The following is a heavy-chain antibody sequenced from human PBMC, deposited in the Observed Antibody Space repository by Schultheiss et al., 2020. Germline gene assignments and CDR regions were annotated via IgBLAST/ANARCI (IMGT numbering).Heavy chain of an antibody. Sequence: GGSLRLSCAASGFTFSIYCMHWVRQAPGKGLVWVSRINSDGSSANYADSVRGRFTISRDNAKNTLYLQMNSLRAEDTAVYYCARDFLPSITVAGTGDYWGQGTLVSVSS. CDR2: INSDGSSA. CDR1: GFTFSIYC. CDR3: ARDFLPSITVAGTGDY. V-gene: IGHV3-74*01. J-gene: IGHJ4*02. D-gene: IGHD6-19*01.